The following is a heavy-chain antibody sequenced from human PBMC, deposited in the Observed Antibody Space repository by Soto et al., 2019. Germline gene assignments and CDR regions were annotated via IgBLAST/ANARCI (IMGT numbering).Heavy chain of an antibody. CDR1: GFTFSNYP. Sequence: EVQLLESGGGLVQPGGSLRLSCAASGFTFSNYPVTWVRQAPGKGLEWVSTISGSGGSTYYADSVKGRFTISRDNSKNTLDLQMNSLRAEDTAVYYCAKDQGSSWYEIDYWGQGTLVTVSS. CDR3: AKDQGSSWYEIDY. D-gene: IGHD6-13*01. CDR2: ISGSGGST. J-gene: IGHJ4*02. V-gene: IGHV3-23*01.